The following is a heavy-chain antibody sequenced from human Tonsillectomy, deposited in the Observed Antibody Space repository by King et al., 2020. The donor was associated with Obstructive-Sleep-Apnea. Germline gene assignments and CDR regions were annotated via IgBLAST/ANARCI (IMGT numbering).Heavy chain of an antibody. Sequence: VQLQESGPGLVKPSQTLSLTCTVSGGSISSGDYYWSWIRQPPGKGLEWIGYIYYSGITYYNPSLKSRVTMSVDTSKNQFSLKLSSVTAADTAVYYCASENSAYDKFDYWGQGTLVTVSS. J-gene: IGHJ4*02. CDR3: ASENSAYDKFDY. CDR2: IYYSGIT. CDR1: GGSISSGDYY. D-gene: IGHD5-12*01. V-gene: IGHV4-30-4*01.